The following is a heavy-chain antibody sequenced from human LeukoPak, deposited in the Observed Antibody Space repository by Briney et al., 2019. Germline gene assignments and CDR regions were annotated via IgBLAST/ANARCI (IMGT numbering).Heavy chain of an antibody. D-gene: IGHD1-26*01. CDR3: ARGAAYSGSYFPFDY. V-gene: IGHV4-34*01. J-gene: IGHJ4*02. CDR1: GGSFSGYY. Sequence: SSETLSLTCAVYGGSFSGYYWSWIRQPPGKGLEWIGEINHSGSTNYNPSLKSRVTISVDTSKNQFSLKLSSVTAADTAVYYCARGAAYSGSYFPFDYWGQGTLVTVSS. CDR2: INHSGST.